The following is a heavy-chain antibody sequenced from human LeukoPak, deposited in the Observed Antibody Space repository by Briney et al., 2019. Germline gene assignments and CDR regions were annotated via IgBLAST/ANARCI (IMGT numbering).Heavy chain of an antibody. V-gene: IGHV3-30-3*01. Sequence: PGGSLRLSCAASGFTFSRFAMHWVRQAPGXXLEWVALMSNDGSDKYYADSVKGRFTISRDNSKNTLYLQMNSLRAEDTAVYYCARDVNYFGSGSPDYWGEGTLVTVSS. J-gene: IGHJ4*02. CDR2: MSNDGSDK. D-gene: IGHD3-10*01. CDR1: GFTFSRFA. CDR3: ARDVNYFGSGSPDY.